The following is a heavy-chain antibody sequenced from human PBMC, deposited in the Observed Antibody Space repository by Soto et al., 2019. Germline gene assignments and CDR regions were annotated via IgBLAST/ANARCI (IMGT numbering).Heavy chain of an antibody. J-gene: IGHJ4*02. CDR3: ARDPLSGNHTYFDY. CDR1: GFTFSSYA. D-gene: IGHD1-26*01. V-gene: IGHV3-30-3*01. Sequence: QVQLVESGGGVVQPGRSLRLSCAASGFTFSSYAMHWVRQAPGKGLEWVAVISYEGSNKYYADSVKGRFTISRDNSKNTLYLQMNSLRAEDTAVYYCARDPLSGNHTYFDYWGQGTLVTVSS. CDR2: ISYEGSNK.